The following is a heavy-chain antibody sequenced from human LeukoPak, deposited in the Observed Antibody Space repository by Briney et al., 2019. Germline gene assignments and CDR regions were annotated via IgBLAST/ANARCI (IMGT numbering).Heavy chain of an antibody. CDR1: GYTFTGYY. Sequence: GASVTVSCKASGYTFTGYYMHWVRQAPGQGLEWMGWINPNSGGTNYAQKFQGRVTITRDTSISTAYMELSRLRSDDTAVYYCARDGMVRAFGAFDIWGQGTMVTVSS. J-gene: IGHJ3*02. CDR2: INPNSGGT. CDR3: ARDGMVRAFGAFDI. D-gene: IGHD3-10*01. V-gene: IGHV1-2*02.